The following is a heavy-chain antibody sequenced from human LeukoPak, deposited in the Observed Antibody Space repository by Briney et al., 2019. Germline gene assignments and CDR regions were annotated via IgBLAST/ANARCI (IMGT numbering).Heavy chain of an antibody. Sequence: PGGSLRLSCAASGFTVSSNYMSWVRQAPGKGLEWVAFIRYDGSNKYYADSVKGRFTISRDNSKNTLYLQMNSLRAEDAAVYYCAKDSKVVPAASNIDYWGQGTLVTVSS. V-gene: IGHV3-30*02. J-gene: IGHJ4*02. CDR1: GFTVSSNY. CDR3: AKDSKVVPAASNIDY. CDR2: IRYDGSNK. D-gene: IGHD2-2*01.